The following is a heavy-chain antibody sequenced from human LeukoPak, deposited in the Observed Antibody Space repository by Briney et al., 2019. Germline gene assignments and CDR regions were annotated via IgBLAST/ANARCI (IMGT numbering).Heavy chain of an antibody. V-gene: IGHV3-23*01. D-gene: IGHD1-1*01. J-gene: IGHJ4*01. Sequence: HPGGTLRLSPAASGFSSSDYAMSWVRQAPARGPGWGSSIRGSGETFSADSVKGRFTHSRDDSRNTVYLQLNKLRVEDTAIYYCAKANWVSNADAVWWGHGTQVSVS. CDR3: AKANWVSNADAVW. CDR1: GFSSSDYA. CDR2: IRGSGET.